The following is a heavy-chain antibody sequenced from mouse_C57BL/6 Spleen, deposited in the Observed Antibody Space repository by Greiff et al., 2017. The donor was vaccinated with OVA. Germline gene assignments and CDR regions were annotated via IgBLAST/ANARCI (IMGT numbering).Heavy chain of an antibody. CDR1: GFTFSDYY. J-gene: IGHJ3*01. CDR2: INYDGSST. V-gene: IGHV5-16*01. Sequence: DVMLVESEGGLVQPGSSMKLSCTASGFTFSDYYMAWVRQVPEKGLEWVANINYDGSSTYYLDSLKSRFIISRDNAKNILYLQMSSLKSEDTATYYCARDEGYSTFAYWGQGTLVTVSA. D-gene: IGHD2-5*01. CDR3: ARDEGYSTFAY.